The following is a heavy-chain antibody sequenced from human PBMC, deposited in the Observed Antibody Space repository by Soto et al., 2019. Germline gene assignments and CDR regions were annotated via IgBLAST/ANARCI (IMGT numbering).Heavy chain of an antibody. CDR1: GYTFTSYA. D-gene: IGHD2-2*01. J-gene: IGHJ5*02. CDR2: INAGNGNT. V-gene: IGHV1-3*05. CDR3: ARADGVGVVGP. Sequence: QVQLVQSGAEEKKPGASVKVSCKASGYTFTSYAMHWVRQAPGQRIEWMGWINAGNGNTKYSQKFQGRVTITRDTSASTAYMELSSLRSEDTAVYYCARADGVGVVGPWGQGTLVTVSS.